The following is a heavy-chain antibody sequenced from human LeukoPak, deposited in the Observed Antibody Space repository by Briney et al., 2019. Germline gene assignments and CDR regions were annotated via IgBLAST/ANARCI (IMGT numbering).Heavy chain of an antibody. D-gene: IGHD3-10*01. CDR2: IKQDGSEK. J-gene: IGHJ4*02. Sequence: GGSLRLSCVASGFTFSSYWMSWVRQAPGKGLEWVANIKQDGSEKYYVDSVKGRFTISRDNAKNSLYLQMNSLRAEDTAVYYCARSREWTYYYGSGSYFDYWGQGTLVTVSS. V-gene: IGHV3-7*03. CDR3: ARSREWTYYYGSGSYFDY. CDR1: GFTFSSYW.